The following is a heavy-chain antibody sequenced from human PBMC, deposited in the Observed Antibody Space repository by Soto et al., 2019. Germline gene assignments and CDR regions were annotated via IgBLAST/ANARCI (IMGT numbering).Heavy chain of an antibody. CDR2: VFYSGST. D-gene: IGHD2-21*02. CDR1: GDSISSDY. CDR3: VTGGDGYGFDS. J-gene: IGHJ4*02. V-gene: IGHV4-59*01. Sequence: SETLSLTCTVSGDSISSDYWSWIRQPPGRGLEWIGYVFYSGSTNYNPSLKSRVTMSADRSKNHFSLKLTSVTAADTAVYYCVTGGDGYGFDSWGQGTLVTVSS.